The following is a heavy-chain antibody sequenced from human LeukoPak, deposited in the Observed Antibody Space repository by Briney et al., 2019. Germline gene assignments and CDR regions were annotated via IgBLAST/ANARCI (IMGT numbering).Heavy chain of an antibody. Sequence: DSVTVSCKVSGYTFTSYGISWVRQAHGQGIEWKGWISAYNGNTNYAKKMQGRVTINTDTSTRTAYMEVRRVRSDDTAVYYCARVPGAAYYYGMYVCGKGTPVTVSS. CDR3: ARVPGAAYYYGMYV. CDR2: ISAYNGNT. CDR1: GYTFTSYG. V-gene: IGHV1-18*04. J-gene: IGHJ6*04. D-gene: IGHD2-15*01.